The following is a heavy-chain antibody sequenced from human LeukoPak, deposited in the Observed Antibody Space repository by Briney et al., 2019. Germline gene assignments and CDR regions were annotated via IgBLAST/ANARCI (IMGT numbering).Heavy chain of an antibody. D-gene: IGHD3-22*01. J-gene: IGHJ4*02. Sequence: GASVKVSCKASGYTFTNYDINCVRQAPGQGLEWVGLISAYNGNTNYAQKFQGRVTMTTDISTSTAYMELRSLRSDDTAVYYCARQLDSSGYFSFGYWGQGTLVTVSS. CDR1: GYTFTNYD. CDR2: ISAYNGNT. CDR3: ARQLDSSGYFSFGY. V-gene: IGHV1-18*01.